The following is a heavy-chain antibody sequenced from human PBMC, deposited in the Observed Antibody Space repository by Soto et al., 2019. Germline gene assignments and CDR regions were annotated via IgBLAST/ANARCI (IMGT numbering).Heavy chain of an antibody. CDR3: ARLMTGGYYYYGMDV. CDR1: VYSFTSYW. CDR2: IDPSDSYT. J-gene: IGHJ6*02. V-gene: IGHV5-10-1*01. D-gene: IGHD3-10*01. Sequence: GESLKISCKGSVYSFTSYWISWVRQMPGKGLEWMGRIDPSDSYTNYSPSFQGHVTISADKSISTAYLQWSSLKASDTAMYYCARLMTGGYYYYGMDVWGQGTTVTVSS.